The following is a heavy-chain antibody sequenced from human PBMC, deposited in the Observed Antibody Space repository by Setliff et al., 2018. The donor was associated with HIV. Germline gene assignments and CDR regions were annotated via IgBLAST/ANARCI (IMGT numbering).Heavy chain of an antibody. V-gene: IGHV4-61*09. Sequence: SETLSLTCTVSGDSISSGSYFWIWIRQPAGKGLEWIGHISTTGSTNYNPSLKSRVIISVDTSRSQFSLTLKSVTAADSAIYYCVTGPGGPVGRDPPNGYWGQGILVTVSS. CDR1: GDSISSGSYF. D-gene: IGHD3-16*01. CDR2: ISTTGST. J-gene: IGHJ4*02. CDR3: VTGPGGPVGRDPPNGY.